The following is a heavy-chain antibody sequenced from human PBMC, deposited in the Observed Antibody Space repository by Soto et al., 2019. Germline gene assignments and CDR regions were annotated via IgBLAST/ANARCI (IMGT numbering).Heavy chain of an antibody. D-gene: IGHD2-15*01. CDR3: ARLRDIVVVVAATSFDY. J-gene: IGHJ4*02. Sequence: QLQLQESGPGLVKPSETLSLTCTVSGGSISSSSYYWGWIRQPPGKGLEWIGSIYYSGSTYYNPSLKSRVTISVDTSKNQFSLKLSSVTAADTAVYYCARLRDIVVVVAATSFDYWGQGTLVTVSS. CDR1: GGSISSSSYY. CDR2: IYYSGST. V-gene: IGHV4-39*01.